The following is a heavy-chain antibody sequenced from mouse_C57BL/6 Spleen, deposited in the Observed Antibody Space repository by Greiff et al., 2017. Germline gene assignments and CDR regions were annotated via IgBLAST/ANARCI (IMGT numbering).Heavy chain of an antibody. Sequence: VQLQQSGPELVKPGASVKISCKASGYSFTDYNMNWVKPSTGKSLEWIGVINPNYGTTSYNQKFKGKATLTVDQSSSTAYMQLNSLTSEDSAVYYCAREDGNVYYAMDYWGQGTSVTVSS. V-gene: IGHV1-39*01. CDR3: AREDGNVYYAMDY. CDR2: INPNYGTT. CDR1: GYSFTDYN. J-gene: IGHJ4*01. D-gene: IGHD2-1*01.